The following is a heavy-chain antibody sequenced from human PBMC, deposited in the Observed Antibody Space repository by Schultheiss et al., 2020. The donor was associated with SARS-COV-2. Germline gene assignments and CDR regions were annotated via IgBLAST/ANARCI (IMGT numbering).Heavy chain of an antibody. CDR1: GYTFTSYA. CDR3: ARDLVITYGRGNDY. CDR2: IIPIFGTA. D-gene: IGHD3-22*01. Sequence: SVKVSCKASGYTFTSYAISWVRQAPGQGLEWMGGIIPIFGTANYAQKFQGRVTITADKSTSTAYMELSSLRSEDTAVYYCARDLVITYGRGNDYWGQGTLVTVSS. J-gene: IGHJ4*02. V-gene: IGHV1-69*06.